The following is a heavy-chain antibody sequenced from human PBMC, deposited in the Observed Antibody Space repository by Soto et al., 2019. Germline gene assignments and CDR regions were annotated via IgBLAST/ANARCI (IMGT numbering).Heavy chain of an antibody. Sequence: ASVKVSCKTSGFTFTSYPFSWVRQAPGQGLEWLAWVHPYEGTTKVAHQFRDRLTVTTDTSAATVFMELTRLTSEDTAVYYCTTLGSVVVTARDYWGQGTLVTVSS. D-gene: IGHD2-21*02. CDR2: VHPYEGTT. CDR1: GFTFTSYP. V-gene: IGHV1-18*04. CDR3: TTLGSVVVTARDY. J-gene: IGHJ4*02.